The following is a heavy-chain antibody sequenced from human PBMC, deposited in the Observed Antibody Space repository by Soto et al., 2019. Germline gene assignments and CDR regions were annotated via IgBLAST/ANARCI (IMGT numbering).Heavy chain of an antibody. CDR3: ARLLWDTAMENGYGMDV. CDR1: GGSFSGYY. V-gene: IGHV4-34*01. J-gene: IGHJ6*02. D-gene: IGHD5-18*01. Sequence: SETLSLTCAVYGGSFSGYYWSWIRQPPGKGLEWIGEINHSGSTNYNPSLKSRVTISADKSISTAYLQWSSLKASGTAMYYCARLLWDTAMENGYGMDVWGQGTTVTVSS. CDR2: INHSGST.